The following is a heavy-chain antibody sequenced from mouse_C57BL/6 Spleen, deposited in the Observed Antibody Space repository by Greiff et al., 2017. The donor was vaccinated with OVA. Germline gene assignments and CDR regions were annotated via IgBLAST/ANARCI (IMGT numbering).Heavy chain of an antibody. V-gene: IGHV1-42*01. Sequence: EVKLMESGPELVKPGASVKISCKASGYSFTGYYMNWVKQSPEKSLEWIGEINPSTGGTTYNQKFKAKATLTVDKSSSTAYMQLKSLTSEDSAVYYCARADYGNYGYYAMDYWGQGTSVTVSS. CDR2: INPSTGGT. D-gene: IGHD2-1*01. CDR3: ARADYGNYGYYAMDY. J-gene: IGHJ4*01. CDR1: GYSFTGYY.